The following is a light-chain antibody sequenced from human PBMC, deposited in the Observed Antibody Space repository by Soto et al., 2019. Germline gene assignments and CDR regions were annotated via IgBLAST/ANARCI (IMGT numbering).Light chain of an antibody. CDR1: QSVSSSY. CDR3: QQYGSSLWLT. Sequence: EIVLTQSPGTLSLSPGERATLSCRASQSVSSSYLAWYQQKPGQAPRLLIYGASSSATGIPDRFSGSGSGTDFTRTISRLEPEDFAVYYCQQYGSSLWLTFGGGNKVEIK. J-gene: IGKJ4*01. CDR2: GAS. V-gene: IGKV3-20*01.